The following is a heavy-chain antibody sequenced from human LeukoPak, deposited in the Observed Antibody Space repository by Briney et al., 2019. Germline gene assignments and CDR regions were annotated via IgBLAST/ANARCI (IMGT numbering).Heavy chain of an antibody. Sequence: PGGSLRLSCAASGFTFSSYAMSWVRQAPGKGLEWVSAISGSGGSTYYADSVKGRFTISRDNSKNTLYLQMNSLRAEDTAVYYCAKDLLSTTIFGVVLDYWGQGTLVTVSS. J-gene: IGHJ4*02. V-gene: IGHV3-23*01. CDR3: AKDLLSTTIFGVVLDY. CDR2: ISGSGGST. CDR1: GFTFSSYA. D-gene: IGHD3-3*01.